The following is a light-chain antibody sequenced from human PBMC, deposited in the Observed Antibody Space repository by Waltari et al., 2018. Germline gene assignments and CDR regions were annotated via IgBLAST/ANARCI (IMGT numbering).Light chain of an antibody. CDR2: LVS. J-gene: IGKJ2*01. Sequence: DIQMTQSRSSLSASIGERVTITCRASQGVKNFLSWYQQKPGKAPKPLIYLVSSLETGVPSRFSGSSSGTDYTLTITSLQPEDIATYYCQQYNTSPYNFGQGTQVDIK. CDR3: QQYNTSPYN. CDR1: QGVKNF. V-gene: IGKV1-33*01.